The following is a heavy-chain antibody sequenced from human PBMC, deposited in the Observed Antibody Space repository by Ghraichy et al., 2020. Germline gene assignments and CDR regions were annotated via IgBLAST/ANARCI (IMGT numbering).Heavy chain of an antibody. Sequence: SETLSLTCAVYGGSFSGYYWSWIRQPPGKGLEWIGEINHSGSTNYNPSLKSRVTISVDTSKNQFSLKLSSVTAADTAVYYCARQPVGGWYQLLLPLGGDYYYYGMDVWGQGTTVTVSS. CDR1: GGSFSGYY. D-gene: IGHD2-2*01. CDR3: ARQPVGGWYQLLLPLGGDYYYYGMDV. CDR2: INHSGST. V-gene: IGHV4-34*01. J-gene: IGHJ6*02.